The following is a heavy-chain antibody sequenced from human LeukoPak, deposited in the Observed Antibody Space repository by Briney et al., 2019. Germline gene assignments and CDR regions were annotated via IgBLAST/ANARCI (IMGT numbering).Heavy chain of an antibody. CDR3: ARGYSYG. Sequence: GGSLRLSCAASGFTFSSYSMNWVRQAPGKGLEWVSSISSSSSYIYYAVSVKGRFTISRDNAKNSLYLQMNSLRAEDTAVYYCARGYSYGGGQGTLVTVSS. CDR2: ISSSSSYI. J-gene: IGHJ4*02. V-gene: IGHV3-21*01. CDR1: GFTFSSYS. D-gene: IGHD5-18*01.